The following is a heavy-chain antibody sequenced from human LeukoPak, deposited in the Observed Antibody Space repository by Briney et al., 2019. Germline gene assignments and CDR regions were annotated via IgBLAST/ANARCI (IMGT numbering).Heavy chain of an antibody. D-gene: IGHD3-10*01. CDR1: GFTVSSNS. J-gene: IGHJ4*02. CDR3: AKDLGFGELLSSDY. CDR2: IYSDNT. V-gene: IGHV3-53*01. Sequence: GGSLRLSCTVSGFTVSSNSMSWVRQAPGKGLEWVSFIYSDNTHYSDSVKGRFTISRDNSKNTLYLQMNSLRAEDTAVYYCAKDLGFGELLSSDYWGQGTLVTVSS.